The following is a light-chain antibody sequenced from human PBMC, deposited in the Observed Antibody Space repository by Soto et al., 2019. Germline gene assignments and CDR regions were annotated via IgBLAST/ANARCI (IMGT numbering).Light chain of an antibody. CDR3: HSYHSNLIGVI. CDR1: SSDVGGYNY. Sequence: QSALTQPASMSGSPGQSITISCTGTSSDVGGYNYVSWYQQHPGKAPKLMIYEVSNRPSGVPDRFSGSKSGTSASLAITGLQAEDEAAYYCHSYHSNLIGVIFGVGTKLTVL. CDR2: EVS. J-gene: IGLJ2*01. V-gene: IGLV2-14*01.